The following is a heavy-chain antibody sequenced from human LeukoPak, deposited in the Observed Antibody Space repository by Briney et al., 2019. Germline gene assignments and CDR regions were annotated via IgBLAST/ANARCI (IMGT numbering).Heavy chain of an antibody. CDR3: GCDGYNFVGWFNP. Sequence: QPGGSLRLSCAASGFTFRSYGMSWVRQAPGKGLEWVSGITGSGSSTYYADSVKGRFTISRDNSKNTLYLQMNSLRAEDSAVYYCGCDGYNFVGWFNPWGQGTLVTVSS. D-gene: IGHD5-24*01. V-gene: IGHV3-23*01. J-gene: IGHJ5*02. CDR1: GFTFRSYG. CDR2: ITGSGSST.